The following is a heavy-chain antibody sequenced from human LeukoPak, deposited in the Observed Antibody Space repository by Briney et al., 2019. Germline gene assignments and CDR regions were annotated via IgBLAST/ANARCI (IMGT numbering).Heavy chain of an antibody. D-gene: IGHD3-10*01. CDR2: IYYSGRT. J-gene: IGHJ3*02. Sequence: SQTLSLTCTVSGGSISRGDNYWSWIRQYPGKGLECIGYIYYSGRTYYNPSLKSRVTIPIDTSRSQFSLRLSSVTAADTAVYYCARDRSGSSSLNAFDIWGQGTMVTVSS. V-gene: IGHV4-31*03. CDR3: ARDRSGSSSLNAFDI. CDR1: GGSISRGDNY.